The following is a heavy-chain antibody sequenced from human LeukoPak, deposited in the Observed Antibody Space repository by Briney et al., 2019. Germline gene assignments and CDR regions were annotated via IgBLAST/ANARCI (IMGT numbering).Heavy chain of an antibody. D-gene: IGHD6-6*01. Sequence: KPGGSLRLSCAASGFTFRSYSMNWVRQAPGKGLEWVSAIDPSSTYIYYADSVKGRFTISRDNAENSLYLQMNSLRVEDTAVYYCARQYSRNDAFDIWGQGTMVTVSS. CDR3: ARQYSRNDAFDI. V-gene: IGHV3-21*01. CDR2: IDPSSTYI. CDR1: GFTFRSYS. J-gene: IGHJ3*02.